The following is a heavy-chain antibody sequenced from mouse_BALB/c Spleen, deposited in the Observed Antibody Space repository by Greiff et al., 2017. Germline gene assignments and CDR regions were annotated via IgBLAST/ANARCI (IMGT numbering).Heavy chain of an antibody. CDR1: GFSLTSYG. CDR2: IWAGGST. J-gene: IGHJ3*01. Sequence: QVQLKESGPGLVAPSQSLSITCTVSGFSLTSYGIHWVRQPPGKGLEWLGVIWAGGSTNYNSALMSRLSISKDNSKSQVFLKMNSLQTDDTAMYYCARERGLRREFAYWGQGTLVTVSA. D-gene: IGHD2-2*01. CDR3: ARERGLRREFAY. V-gene: IGHV2-9*02.